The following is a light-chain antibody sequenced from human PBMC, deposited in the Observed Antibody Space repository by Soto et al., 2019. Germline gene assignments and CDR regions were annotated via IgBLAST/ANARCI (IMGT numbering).Light chain of an antibody. CDR2: GAS. CDR3: QQYGSSSLT. V-gene: IGKV3-20*01. Sequence: EIVLTNSPGTLSLSRWEIATLSCRASQSVSSSYLAWYQQKPGQAPRLLIYGASSRATGIPDRFSGSGSGTDFTLTISRLEPEDFAVYYCQQYGSSSLTFGGGTKVDNK. CDR1: QSVSSSY. J-gene: IGKJ4*01.